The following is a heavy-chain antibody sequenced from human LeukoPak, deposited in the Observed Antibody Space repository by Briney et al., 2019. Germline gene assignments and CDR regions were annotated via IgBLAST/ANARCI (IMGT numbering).Heavy chain of an antibody. J-gene: IGHJ3*02. V-gene: IGHV3-7*01. CDR3: ASTLTFDN. Sequence: PGGSLRLSRAASGFTFSNYWMTWVRQVPGKGLEWVASIKEDGSDRYNVDSVKGRFTISRDNAKNSLSLQMSSLRAEDTAVYYCASTLTFDNWGLGILVTVSS. CDR1: GFTFSNYW. CDR2: IKEDGSDR.